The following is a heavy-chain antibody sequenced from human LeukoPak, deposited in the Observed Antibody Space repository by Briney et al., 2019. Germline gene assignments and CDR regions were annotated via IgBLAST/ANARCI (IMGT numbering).Heavy chain of an antibody. CDR2: IASDGSST. V-gene: IGHV3-74*01. CDR1: GFTFSSYW. CDR3: ARGRPHGNDY. D-gene: IGHD4-23*01. J-gene: IGHJ4*02. Sequence: GGSLRLSCAASGFTFSSYWMNWVRQAPGKGLVWVSRIASDGSSTTYADSVKGRFSISRDNAKNTLYLQMDSLRVEDTAVYYCARGRPHGNDYWGQGTLVTVSS.